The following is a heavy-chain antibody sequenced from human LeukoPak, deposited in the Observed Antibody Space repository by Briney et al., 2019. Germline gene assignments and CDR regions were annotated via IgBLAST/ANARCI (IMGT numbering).Heavy chain of an antibody. CDR1: GFTFDDYG. D-gene: IGHD3-22*01. CDR3: ARGRYYYDSSGYYEGDY. Sequence: GGSLRLSCAASGFTFDDYGMSWVRQAPGKGLEWVSGINWNGGSTGYADSVKGRFTISRDNAKNSLYLQMNSLRAEDTALYYCARGRYYYDSSGYYEGDYWGQGTLVTVSS. CDR2: INWNGGST. V-gene: IGHV3-20*04. J-gene: IGHJ4*02.